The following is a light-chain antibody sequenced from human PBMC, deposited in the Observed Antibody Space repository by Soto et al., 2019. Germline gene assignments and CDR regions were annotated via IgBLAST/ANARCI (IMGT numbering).Light chain of an antibody. J-gene: IGKJ1*01. CDR2: AAS. Sequence: DIQMTQSPSSLSASVGDRVTITCRASQSISTYLNWYQQKPGKVPKLLIYAASSLHSGVPSRFSGSGSGTDFTLTISSLQPEDFATYYCQQSYSNLWTFGQGTKVEIK. CDR3: QQSYSNLWT. V-gene: IGKV1-39*01. CDR1: QSISTY.